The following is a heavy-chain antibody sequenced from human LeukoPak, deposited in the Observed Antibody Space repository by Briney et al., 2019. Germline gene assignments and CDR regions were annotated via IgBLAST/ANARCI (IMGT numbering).Heavy chain of an antibody. CDR2: ISYDGSNK. Sequence: PGGSLTRSCAASAFTFSSYAMHWVRQGPGKGLEWVAVISYDGSNKSYADSVKGRFTISRDNSKNTMYLQMNSLRAEDTAVYYCAREGDTARTAGYYYDMDVWGKETTVTVSS. CDR3: AREGDTARTAGYYYDMDV. V-gene: IGHV3-30*04. J-gene: IGHJ6*03. CDR1: AFTFSSYA. D-gene: IGHD5-18*01.